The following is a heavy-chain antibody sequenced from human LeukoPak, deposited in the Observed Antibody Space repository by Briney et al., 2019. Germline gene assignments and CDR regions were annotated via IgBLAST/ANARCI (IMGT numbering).Heavy chain of an antibody. CDR3: ARDHSGYCSTTSCSSDY. CDR2: IWYDGSNK. Sequence: GGSLRLSCAASGFTFSTYGMHWVRQAPGKGLGWGAVIWYDGSNKYYADSVKGRFTISRDNSTNTLYLQMSSLRAEDTAVYYCARDHSGYCSTTSCSSDYWGQGTLVTVSS. D-gene: IGHD2-2*01. CDR1: GFTFSTYG. J-gene: IGHJ4*02. V-gene: IGHV3-33*01.